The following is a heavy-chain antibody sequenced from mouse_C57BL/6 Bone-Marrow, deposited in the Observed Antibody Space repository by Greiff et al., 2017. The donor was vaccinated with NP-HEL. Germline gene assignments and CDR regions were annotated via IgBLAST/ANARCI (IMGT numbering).Heavy chain of an antibody. CDR3: ARQAGDYDGFAY. J-gene: IGHJ3*01. Sequence: EVKLVESGGGLVQPGGSLKLSCAASGFTFSDYGMAWVRQAPRKGPEWVAFISNLAYSIYYADTVTGRFTISRENAKNTLYLEMSSLRSEDTAMYYCARQAGDYDGFAYWGQGTLVTVSA. CDR2: ISNLAYSI. V-gene: IGHV5-15*01. D-gene: IGHD2-4*01. CDR1: GFTFSDYG.